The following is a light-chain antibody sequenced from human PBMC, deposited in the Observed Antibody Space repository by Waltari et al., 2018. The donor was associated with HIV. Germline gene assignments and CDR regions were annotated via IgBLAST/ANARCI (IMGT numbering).Light chain of an antibody. CDR1: SSTIGAGYD. J-gene: IGLJ2*01. CDR2: GNS. CDR3: QSYDSSLVV. V-gene: IGLV1-40*01. Sequence: QSVLTQPPSVSGAPGQRVTISCTGSSSTIGAGYDVHWYQQLPGTAPKLLIYGNSNRPSGVPDRFSGSKSGTSASLAITGLQAEDEADYYCQSYDSSLVVFGGGTKLTVL.